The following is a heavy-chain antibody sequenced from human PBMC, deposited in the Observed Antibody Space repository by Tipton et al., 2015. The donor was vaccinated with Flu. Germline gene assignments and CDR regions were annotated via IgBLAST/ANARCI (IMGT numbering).Heavy chain of an antibody. Sequence: TLSLTCSVSGDSMSSYYWSWIRRPAGKGLECIGRIYSSGTTYYTPSLKSRVTMSIDTSKNQFSLKMTSVTAADTAVYYCARGSGSGPYVIFDIWGQGTLVTVSS. D-gene: IGHD3-10*01. J-gene: IGHJ4*02. CDR3: ARGSGSGPYVIFDI. CDR1: GDSMSSYY. CDR2: IYSSGTT. V-gene: IGHV4-4*07.